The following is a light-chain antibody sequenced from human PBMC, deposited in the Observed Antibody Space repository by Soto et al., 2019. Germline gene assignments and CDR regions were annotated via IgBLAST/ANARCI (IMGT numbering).Light chain of an antibody. V-gene: IGLV1-51*01. CDR3: GSWDSRLSAYV. Sequence: QSVLTQPPSVSSAPGQKVTISCSGSSSNIGGNSVSWYQQLPGNAPKLLIYDDNQRPSGIPDRFSGSKSGTSATLGITGFQTGDEADYYCGSWDSRLSAYVFGTGTKVPVL. CDR1: SSNIGGNS. CDR2: DDN. J-gene: IGLJ1*01.